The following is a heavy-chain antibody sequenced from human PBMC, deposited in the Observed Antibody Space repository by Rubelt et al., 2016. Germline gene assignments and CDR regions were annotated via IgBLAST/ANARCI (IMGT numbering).Heavy chain of an antibody. V-gene: IGHV4-39*01. CDR1: GGSIRTSGYH. CDR2: VYHSGNT. J-gene: IGHJ4*02. CDR3: ARLGFIVGGTSSWN. Sequence: QLQLQESGPGLVKPSETLSLICTVSGGSIRTSGYHWGWIRQPPGKGLEWIGSVYHSGNTNYNPSLEGRVSISLDTSANQFSLTLYSVTAADTAVYYCARLGFIVGGTSSWNWGQGALVTVSA. D-gene: IGHD1-26*01.